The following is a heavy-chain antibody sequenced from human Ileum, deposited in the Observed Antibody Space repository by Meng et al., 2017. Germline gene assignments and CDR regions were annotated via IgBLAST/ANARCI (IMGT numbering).Heavy chain of an antibody. CDR1: DCSIGSRYYY. D-gene: IGHD2-15*01. Sequence: QQQSLWAGAGLVTPSDYPPLTCGFSDCSIGSRYYYRRWLRQHPGKGLGWIGTVYHTESTYYNPSLESRVTMSFETSRNRFSLKMNSMTAADTAVYYCARDIALRWFYYWGQGSLVTVSS. CDR2: VYHTEST. J-gene: IGHJ4*02. V-gene: IGHV4-39*07. CDR3: ARDIALRWFYY.